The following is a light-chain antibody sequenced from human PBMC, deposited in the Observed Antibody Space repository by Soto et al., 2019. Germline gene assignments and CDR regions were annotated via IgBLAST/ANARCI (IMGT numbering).Light chain of an antibody. CDR3: QQYNSYSQNA. CDR1: QSISSW. J-gene: IGKJ2*01. CDR2: SAS. Sequence: DIQMTQSPSTLSASVGDRVTITCRASQSISSWLAWYQQKPGKAPKLLIYSASSLESGVPSRFSGSGSGTEFTLTISSLQPDDVATYYCQQYNSYSQNAFGQGTKLEIK. V-gene: IGKV1-5*01.